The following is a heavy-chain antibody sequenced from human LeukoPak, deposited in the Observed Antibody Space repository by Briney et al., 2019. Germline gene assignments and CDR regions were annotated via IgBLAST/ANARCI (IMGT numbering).Heavy chain of an antibody. Sequence: PSETLSLTWTVSGGSISSYYWSWIRQPPVKGLEWIGYIYYSGSTNYNPSLKSRVTISVDTSKNQFSLKLSSVTAADTAVYYCAREVNGHDYWGQGTLVTVSS. CDR1: GGSISSYY. CDR2: IYYSGST. CDR3: AREVNGHDY. V-gene: IGHV4-59*01. J-gene: IGHJ4*02.